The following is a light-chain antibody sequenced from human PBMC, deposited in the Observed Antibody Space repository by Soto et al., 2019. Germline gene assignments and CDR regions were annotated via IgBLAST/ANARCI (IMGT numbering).Light chain of an antibody. CDR3: QNFRSSAIS. CDR2: ATS. J-gene: IGKJ4*01. CDR1: QGIRDD. V-gene: IGKV1-6*01. Sequence: AIQMTQSPSSLSASVGDRVTITCRASQGIRDDLGWYQQKPGKAPKVLISATSNLHGGVPSRFSGSRSGADFTLTISSLQPEDFATYYCQNFRSSAISFGGGTKVDIK.